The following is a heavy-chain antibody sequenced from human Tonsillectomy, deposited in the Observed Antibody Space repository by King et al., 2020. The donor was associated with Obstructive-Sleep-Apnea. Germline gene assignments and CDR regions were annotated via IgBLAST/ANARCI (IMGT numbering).Heavy chain of an antibody. Sequence: VQLVESGGGLVKPGGSLRLSCAASGFTFSDYYMSWIRQAPGKGLEWVSYISSSSSYTNYADSVKGRFTISRDNAKNSLYLQMNSLRAEDTAVYYCAGVRRDGYNYKNSGGGYYFDYWGQGTLVTVSS. CDR1: GFTFSDYY. CDR3: AGVRRDGYNYKNSGGGYYFDY. J-gene: IGHJ4*02. D-gene: IGHD5-24*01. CDR2: ISSSSSYT. V-gene: IGHV3-11*06.